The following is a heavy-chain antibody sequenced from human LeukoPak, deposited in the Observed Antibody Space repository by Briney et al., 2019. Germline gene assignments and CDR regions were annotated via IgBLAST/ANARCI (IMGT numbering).Heavy chain of an antibody. CDR3: ARDNIRYSVDF. CDR2: ISSSGSNM. D-gene: IGHD2-15*01. V-gene: IGHV3-48*03. Sequence: GGSLRLSCAASGFTSSSYEMNWVRQAPGKGLEWVSYISSSGSNMYYADSVKGRFTISRDNAKNSLYLQMDSLRAEDTAVYYCARDNIRYSVDFWGQGTLVIVSS. CDR1: GFTSSSYE. J-gene: IGHJ4*02.